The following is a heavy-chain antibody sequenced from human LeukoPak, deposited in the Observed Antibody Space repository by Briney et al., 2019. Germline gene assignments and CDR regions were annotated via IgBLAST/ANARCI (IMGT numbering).Heavy chain of an antibody. V-gene: IGHV1-46*01. CDR3: ARDGLYNRNDLYFDS. CDR1: GYTFTNHY. CDR2: INPSGGST. D-gene: IGHD1-20*01. J-gene: IGHJ4*02. Sequence: AAVKVTCKASGYTFTNHYMHWVRQPPGQGIEWMGLINPSGGSTSYAQKFQGRVTVTRDTSTSTVYMQMSSLRYEDTAVYYCARDGLYNRNDLYFDSWGQGTLDTVSS.